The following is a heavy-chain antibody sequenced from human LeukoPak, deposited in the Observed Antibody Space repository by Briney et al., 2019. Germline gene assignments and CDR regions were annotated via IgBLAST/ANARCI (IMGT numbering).Heavy chain of an antibody. CDR3: ARLGGPYYDFWSGYSNYMDV. V-gene: IGHV5-51*01. J-gene: IGHJ6*03. CDR2: IYPGDSDT. Sequence: GESLKISCKGSGYSFTSYWIGWVRQMPGKGLEWMGIIYPGDSDTRYSPSFQGQVTISADKSISTAYLQWSSLKASDTAMYYCARLGGPYYDFWSGYSNYMDVWGKGTTVTVSS. CDR1: GYSFTSYW. D-gene: IGHD3-3*01.